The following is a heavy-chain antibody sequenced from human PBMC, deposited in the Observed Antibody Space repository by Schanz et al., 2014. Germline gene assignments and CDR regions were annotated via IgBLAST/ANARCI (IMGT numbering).Heavy chain of an antibody. CDR2: IGDDGADK. D-gene: IGHD1-1*01. Sequence: VQLVESGGALVQPGGPVRLSCGASGLGFSTHWRAWVRQAPGRGLEWVANIGDDGADKYYLDSVRGRFTISRDNTKNFLHLEMNNLRAEDTAVYFCARESGGQNDLDTEPHKYTYMDVWGKGTTVTVSS. CDR3: ARESGGQNDLDTEPHKYTYMDV. J-gene: IGHJ6*03. V-gene: IGHV3-7*01. CDR1: GLGFSTHW.